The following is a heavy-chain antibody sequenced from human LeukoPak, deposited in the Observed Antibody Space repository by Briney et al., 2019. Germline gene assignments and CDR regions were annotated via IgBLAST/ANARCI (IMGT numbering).Heavy chain of an antibody. CDR3: TTNVLRYFDWLGIDY. CDR2: IKSKTDGGTT. D-gene: IGHD3-9*01. J-gene: IGHJ4*02. V-gene: IGHV3-15*01. Sequence: GGSLRLSCAASGFTFSNAWMGWVRQAPGKGLEWVGRIKSKTDGGTTDYAAPVKGRFTISRDDSKNTLYLQMNSLKTEDTAVYYCTTNVLRYFDWLGIDYWGQGTLVTVSS. CDR1: GFTFSNAW.